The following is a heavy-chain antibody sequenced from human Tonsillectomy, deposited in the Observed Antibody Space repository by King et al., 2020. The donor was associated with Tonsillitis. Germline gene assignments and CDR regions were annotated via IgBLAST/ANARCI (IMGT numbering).Heavy chain of an antibody. CDR3: AKDRATKWELGYFDY. CDR2: IRYDGSKT. CDR1: GFTFSSYA. D-gene: IGHD1-26*01. J-gene: IGHJ4*02. Sequence: VQLVESGGGVVQPGGSLRLSCAASGFTFSSYAMHWVRQAPGKGLEGVAFIRYDGSKTYYADSVKGRFTISRDNSKKTLYLQMNSLRPEDTAVYYCAKDRATKWELGYFDYWGQGTLVTVSS. V-gene: IGHV3-30*02.